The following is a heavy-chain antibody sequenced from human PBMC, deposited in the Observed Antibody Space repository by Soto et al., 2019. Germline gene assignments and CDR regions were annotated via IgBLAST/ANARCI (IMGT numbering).Heavy chain of an antibody. J-gene: IGHJ2*01. Sequence: EVQLLESGGGLVQPGGSLRLSCAASGFTFSSYAMSWVRQAPGKGLEWVSAISGSGGSTYYADSVRGRLTISRDNSKNTRYLQMNSLRAEDTAVYYCADSTVGWYFDLWGRGTLVTVSS. CDR2: ISGSGGST. V-gene: IGHV3-23*01. CDR1: GFTFSSYA. CDR3: ADSTVGWYFDL. D-gene: IGHD4-17*01.